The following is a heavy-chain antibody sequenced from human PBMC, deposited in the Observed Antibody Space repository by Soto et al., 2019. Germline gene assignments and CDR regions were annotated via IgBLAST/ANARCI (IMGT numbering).Heavy chain of an antibody. CDR1: GFTFSSYW. D-gene: IGHD5-12*01. Sequence: GGSLRLSCAASGFTFSSYWMSWVRQAPGKGLEWVANIKQDGSEKYYVDSVKGRFTISRDNAKNSLYLQMNSLRAEDTAVYYCTRSVDIVATALSLYYYYGMDVWGQGTTVTVSS. V-gene: IGHV3-7*05. CDR3: TRSVDIVATALSLYYYYGMDV. CDR2: IKQDGSEK. J-gene: IGHJ6*02.